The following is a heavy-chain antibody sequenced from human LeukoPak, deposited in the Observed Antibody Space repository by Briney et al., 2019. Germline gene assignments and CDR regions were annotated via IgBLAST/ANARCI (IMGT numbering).Heavy chain of an antibody. D-gene: IGHD4-23*01. J-gene: IGHJ5*02. V-gene: IGHV1-46*01. CDR2: INPTGGST. CDR3: ARDNSVEDTAWWFDP. CDR1: GYTFTTYY. Sequence: ASVKVSRKASGYTFTTYYMHWVRQAPGKGLEWMGKINPTGGSTTYAQKFQGRVTMTRDMSTNTVYMELSSLRSEDTAVYYCARDNSVEDTAWWFDPWDQGTLVTVSS.